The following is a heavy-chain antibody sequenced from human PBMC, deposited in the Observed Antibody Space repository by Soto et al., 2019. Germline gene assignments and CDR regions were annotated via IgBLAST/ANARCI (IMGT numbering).Heavy chain of an antibody. CDR2: IRSNAYGGAA. CDR1: GFTFGDYG. D-gene: IGHD3-22*01. J-gene: IGHJ4*02. Sequence: GGSLRLSCTTSGFTFGDYGMSWFRQAPGKGLEWVGFIRSNAYGGAAEYAASVKGRFTISRDDSKNTLYLQMNSLKTEDTAVYYCTTGPLYYYDNSGYYAQFDYWGQGTLVTVSS. CDR3: TTGPLYYYDNSGYYAQFDY. V-gene: IGHV3-49*03.